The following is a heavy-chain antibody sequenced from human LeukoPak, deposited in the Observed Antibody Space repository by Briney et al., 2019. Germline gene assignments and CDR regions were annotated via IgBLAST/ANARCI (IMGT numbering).Heavy chain of an antibody. CDR2: ISSSSTYI. V-gene: IGHV3-21*01. Sequence: PGGSLRVSCATSGFTFSSYNMNWVRQAPGKGLEWVSYISSSSTYISYADSVKGRFTISRDNAKNSLYLQMNSLRDEDTAVYYCARGEPMVRGVIDYWGQGTLVTVSS. J-gene: IGHJ4*02. D-gene: IGHD3-10*01. CDR1: GFTFSSYN. CDR3: ARGEPMVRGVIDY.